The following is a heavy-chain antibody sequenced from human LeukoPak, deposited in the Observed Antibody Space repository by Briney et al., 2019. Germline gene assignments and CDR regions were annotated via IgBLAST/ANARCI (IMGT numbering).Heavy chain of an antibody. CDR2: INTNTGDP. D-gene: IGHD6-19*01. CDR3: ARDHSSGWIFYYFDY. Sequence: ASVKASCKASGYTFTSYAMNWMRQAPGQGLEWMGWINTNTGDPTYAQGFTGRFVFSLDTSVSTAYLQISSLKAEDTAVYYCARDHSSGWIFYYFDYWGQGTLVTVSS. CDR1: GYTFTSYA. V-gene: IGHV7-4-1*02. J-gene: IGHJ4*02.